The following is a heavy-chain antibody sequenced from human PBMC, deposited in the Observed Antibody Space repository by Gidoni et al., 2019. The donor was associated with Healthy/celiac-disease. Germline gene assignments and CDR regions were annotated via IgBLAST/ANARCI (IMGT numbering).Heavy chain of an antibody. V-gene: IGHV3-74*01. Sequence: EVQLVESGGGLVQPGGSLRLSCAASGFPFGTFWLNWFRQAPGKGLVWVPRMNSDGSSTSYADSVKGRFTISRDNAKNTLYLQMNSLRAEDTAVYYCARDTNEQQLVPYYFDYWGQGTLVTVSS. D-gene: IGHD6-13*01. J-gene: IGHJ4*02. CDR3: ARDTNEQQLVPYYFDY. CDR2: MNSDGSST. CDR1: GFPFGTFW.